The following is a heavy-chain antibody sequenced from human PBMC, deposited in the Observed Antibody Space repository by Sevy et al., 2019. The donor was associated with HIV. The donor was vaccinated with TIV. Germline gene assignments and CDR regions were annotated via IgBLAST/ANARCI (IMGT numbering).Heavy chain of an antibody. Sequence: GGSLRLSCAASEFTFSDYYMSWFRQAPGKGLEWVSYISNSGSDIYYADSVKGRFTISRDNAKKSLYLQMNSLRVEDTAVYYCAREGMVSPDAFDIWGQRTLVTVSS. CDR2: ISNSGSDI. J-gene: IGHJ3*02. CDR3: AREGMVSPDAFDI. CDR1: EFTFSDYY. V-gene: IGHV3-11*01. D-gene: IGHD3-10*01.